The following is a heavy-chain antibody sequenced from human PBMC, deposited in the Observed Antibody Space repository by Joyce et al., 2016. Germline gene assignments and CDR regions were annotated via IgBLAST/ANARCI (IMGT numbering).Heavy chain of an antibody. CDR1: GFTFSSYS. J-gene: IGHJ6*02. CDR2: ISSNRNYI. D-gene: IGHD5/OR15-5a*01. Sequence: EVQLVESGGGLVRPGGSLRLSCAASGFTFSSYSMNWVSQAPGKGLEWVSFISSNRNYIYYADSVKGRFTISRDNAKSSLFLQMDSLRAEDTAVYYCARNSAPRASTYYGLDVWGQGPRSPSP. V-gene: IGHV3-21*01. CDR3: ARNSAPRASTYYGLDV.